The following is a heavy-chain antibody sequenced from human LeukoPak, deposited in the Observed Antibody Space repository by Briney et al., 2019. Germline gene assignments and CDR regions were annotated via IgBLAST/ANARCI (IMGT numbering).Heavy chain of an antibody. J-gene: IGHJ5*02. CDR3: ARIYLKMASAS. V-gene: IGHV3-9*01. Sequence: GRSLRLSFAASGFTFDDYAMHWVRQAPGKGLEWVSGISWNSGSIGYADSVKGRFTISRDNAKNSVSLQMNSLRAEDTAVYYCARIYLKMASASWGQGTLVTVSS. CDR2: ISWNSGSI. CDR1: GFTFDDYA. D-gene: IGHD2-8*01.